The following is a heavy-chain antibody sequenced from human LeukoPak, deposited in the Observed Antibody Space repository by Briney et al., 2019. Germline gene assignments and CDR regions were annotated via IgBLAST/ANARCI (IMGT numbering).Heavy chain of an antibody. Sequence: ASVKVSCYASGYTFTGYYMHCVRQAPGQGLEWMGRINPNSGGTNYAQKFQGRVTMTRNTSISTAYMELSSLRSDDTAVYYCARAPLWPRVVRGVMYYWGQGTLVTVSS. CDR3: ARAPLWPRVVRGVMYY. V-gene: IGHV1-2*02. CDR1: GYTFTGYY. D-gene: IGHD3-10*01. J-gene: IGHJ4*02. CDR2: INPNSGGT.